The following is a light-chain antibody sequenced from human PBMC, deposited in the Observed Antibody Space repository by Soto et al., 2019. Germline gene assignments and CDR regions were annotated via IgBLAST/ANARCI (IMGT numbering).Light chain of an antibody. CDR2: DAS. Sequence: DMQMTQSPSSLSASVGDRVTITCQASQDISNYLNWYQQKPGKAPKLLIFDASSVEIGVPSRFSGSGSGTDSTSTISSLQPEDVATYYCQHYADLPLSVGGGKMVEIK. J-gene: IGKJ4*01. CDR3: QHYADLPLS. V-gene: IGKV1-33*01. CDR1: QDISNY.